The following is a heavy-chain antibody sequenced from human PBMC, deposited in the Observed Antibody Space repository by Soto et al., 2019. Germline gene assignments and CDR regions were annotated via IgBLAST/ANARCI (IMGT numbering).Heavy chain of an antibody. Sequence: PGESLKISCKGSGYSFTSYWIGWVRQMPGKGLEWMGIIYPGDSDTRYSPSFQGQVTISADKSTSTAYLQWSSLKASDTAMYYCARQGRRVTMIVVVTPDAFDIWGQGTMVTVSS. CDR1: GYSFTSYW. J-gene: IGHJ3*02. D-gene: IGHD3-22*01. V-gene: IGHV5-51*01. CDR2: IYPGDSDT. CDR3: ARQGRRVTMIVVVTPDAFDI.